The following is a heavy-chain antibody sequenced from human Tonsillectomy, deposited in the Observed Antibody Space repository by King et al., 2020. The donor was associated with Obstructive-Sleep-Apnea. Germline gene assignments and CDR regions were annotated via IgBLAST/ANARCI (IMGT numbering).Heavy chain of an antibody. CDR3: ASNIYDILTGYSPDAFDI. CDR1: GGSISSGGYY. D-gene: IGHD3-9*01. CDR2: IYYSGST. V-gene: IGHV4-31*03. Sequence: QLQESGPGLVKPSQTLSLTCTVSGGSISSGGYYWRWIRQHPGKGLEWIGYIYYSGSTYYNPSLKSRVTISVYTSKNQFSLKLHSVTAADTAGYYCASNIYDILTGYSPDAFDIWGQGTMVTVSS. J-gene: IGHJ3*02.